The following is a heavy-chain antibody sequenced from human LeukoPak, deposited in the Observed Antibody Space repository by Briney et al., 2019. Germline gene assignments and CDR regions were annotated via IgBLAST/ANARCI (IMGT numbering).Heavy chain of an antibody. CDR2: IYYSGST. Sequence: SETLSLTCTVSGGSISSYYWSWIRQPPGKGLEWIGYIYYSGSTNYNPSLKSRVTISVDTSKNQFSLKLSSVTAADTAVYYCARAVGATEPIDYWGQGTLVTVSS. J-gene: IGHJ4*02. V-gene: IGHV4-59*01. D-gene: IGHD1-26*01. CDR1: GGSISSYY. CDR3: ARAVGATEPIDY.